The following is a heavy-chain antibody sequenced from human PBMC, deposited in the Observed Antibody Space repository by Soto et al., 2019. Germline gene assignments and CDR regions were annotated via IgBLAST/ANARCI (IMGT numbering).Heavy chain of an antibody. CDR2: ISAYNGNT. D-gene: IGHD4-17*01. CDR3: ARDLSGPSGDYGMNWFDP. J-gene: IGHJ5*02. Sequence: QVQLVQSGAEVKKPGASVKVSCKASGYTFTSYGISWVRQAPGQGLEWMGWISAYNGNTNYAQKLQGRVTMTTDTSTSHAYMELRGLGSDATAVYYGARDLSGPSGDYGMNWFDPWGQGTLVTVSS. CDR1: GYTFTSYG. V-gene: IGHV1-18*01.